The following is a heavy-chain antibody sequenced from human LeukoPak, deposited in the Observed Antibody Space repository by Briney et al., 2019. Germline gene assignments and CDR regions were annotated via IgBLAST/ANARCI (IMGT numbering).Heavy chain of an antibody. V-gene: IGHV3-7*01. D-gene: IGHD1-26*01. CDR2: IEQDGREK. CDR1: AFTFRNSW. Sequence: GGSLKLSCVASAFTFRNSWMSWVRQVLRKGVEWVAKIEQDGREKNYVESVKGRFTISRDNGKYSLYLEMNSLRAEDTAVYFCARERQGSSYYDGKESFDYWGQGTLVTVSS. J-gene: IGHJ4*02. CDR3: ARERQGSSYYDGKESFDY.